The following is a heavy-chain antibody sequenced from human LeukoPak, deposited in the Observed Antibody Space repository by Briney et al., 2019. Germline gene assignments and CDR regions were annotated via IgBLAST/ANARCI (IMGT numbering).Heavy chain of an antibody. V-gene: IGHV1-46*01. D-gene: IGHD6-19*01. CDR3: ARQGTYSSAIGMGY. CDR1: GYTFTAYY. J-gene: IGHJ4*02. Sequence: ASVKVSCKASGYTFTAYYMHWVRQAPGQGLEWMGVVNPSGGSTSYAQKFQGRVTMTRDTSTRTVYMEVNSLRSEDTAVYYCARQGTYSSAIGMGYWGQGTLVTVSS. CDR2: VNPSGGST.